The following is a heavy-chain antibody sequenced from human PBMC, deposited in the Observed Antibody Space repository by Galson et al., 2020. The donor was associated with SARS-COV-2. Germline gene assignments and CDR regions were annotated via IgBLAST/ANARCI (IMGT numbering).Heavy chain of an antibody. Sequence: SETLSLTCSVSGGSISSYYWSWIRQPPGKGLEWIGYISYSGSTNYNPSLKSRVTISVDTSKNQFSLKLSSVTAADTAVYYCAGGVYAFTVGVDYWGQGTLVTVSS. CDR1: GGSISSYY. V-gene: IGHV4-59*03. CDR2: ISYSGST. CDR3: AGGVYAFTVGVDY. J-gene: IGHJ4*02. D-gene: IGHD3-16*01.